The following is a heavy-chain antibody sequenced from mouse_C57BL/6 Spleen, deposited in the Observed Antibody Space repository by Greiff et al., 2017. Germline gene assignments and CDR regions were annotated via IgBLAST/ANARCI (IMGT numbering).Heavy chain of an antibody. V-gene: IGHV1-5*01. CDR2: IYPGNSDT. CDR1: GYTFTSYC. CDR3: TRKGESGLGLAWFAY. J-gene: IGHJ3*01. Sequence: VQLQQSGTVLARPGASVKMSCKTSGYTFTSYCMHWVKQRPGQGLEWIGAIYPGNSDTSYNQKFKGKAKLTAVKSASTAYMELINLTNVDSAVYYCTRKGESGLGLAWFAYWGQGTLVTVSA. D-gene: IGHD4-1*01.